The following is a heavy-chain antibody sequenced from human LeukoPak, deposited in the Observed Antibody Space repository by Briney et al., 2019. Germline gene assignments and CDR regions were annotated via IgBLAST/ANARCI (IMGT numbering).Heavy chain of an antibody. J-gene: IGHJ5*02. CDR1: GFTFSSYA. V-gene: IGHV3-23*01. CDR2: ISGSGGST. CDR3: ARQPTGYPNWFDL. D-gene: IGHD1-14*01. Sequence: GGSLRLSCAASGFTFSSYAMSWVRQAPGKGLEWVSAISGSGGSTYSADSAKGRFTISRDNSKNTLYVEMSSLRAEDTAVYYCARQPTGYPNWFDLWGQGAPVTVSS.